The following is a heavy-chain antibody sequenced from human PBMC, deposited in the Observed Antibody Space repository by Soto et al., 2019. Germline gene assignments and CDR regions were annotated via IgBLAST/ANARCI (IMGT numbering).Heavy chain of an antibody. V-gene: IGHV3-23*01. Sequence: EVQLLESGGGLVQPGGSLRLSCAASGFTFSSYAMNWVRQAPGKGLEWVSVISGSGDSTYYADSVKGRFTISRDNSKNTLYLPMNSLRAEDTAVYYCARRGSGSYYDYWGQGTLVTASS. CDR3: ARRGSGSYYDY. D-gene: IGHD1-26*01. J-gene: IGHJ4*02. CDR1: GFTFSSYA. CDR2: ISGSGDST.